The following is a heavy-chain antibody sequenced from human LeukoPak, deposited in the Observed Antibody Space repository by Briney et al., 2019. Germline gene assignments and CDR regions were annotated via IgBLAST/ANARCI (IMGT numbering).Heavy chain of an antibody. CDR2: ISGSGGDT. D-gene: IGHD3-3*01. CDR3: AKYRGDNFGAYDY. Sequence: GGSLRLSCAASGFIFSSYAMSWVRQAPGKGLEWVSAISGSGGDTYYADSVKGRFTVSRDNSKNTLYVQLNSLRAEDTAVYYCAKYRGDNFGAYDYWGQGTLLTVSS. CDR1: GFIFSSYA. V-gene: IGHV3-23*01. J-gene: IGHJ4*02.